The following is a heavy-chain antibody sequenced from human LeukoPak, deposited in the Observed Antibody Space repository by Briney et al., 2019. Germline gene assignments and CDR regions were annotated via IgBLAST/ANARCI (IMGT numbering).Heavy chain of an antibody. V-gene: IGHV4-34*01. Sequence: SETLSLTCAVYGGSFSGYYWSWIRQPPGKGLEWIGEINHSGSTNYNPSLKSRVTISVDTSKNQFSLKLSSVTAADTAVCYCATYRLPHRRAVAGKVGFDYWGQGTLVTVSS. D-gene: IGHD6-19*01. J-gene: IGHJ4*02. CDR3: ATYRLPHRRAVAGKVGFDY. CDR1: GGSFSGYY. CDR2: INHSGST.